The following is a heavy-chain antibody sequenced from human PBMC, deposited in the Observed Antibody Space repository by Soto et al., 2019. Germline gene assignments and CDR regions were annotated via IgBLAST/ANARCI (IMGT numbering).Heavy chain of an antibody. V-gene: IGHV3-30-3*01. CDR1: EFTFSDYA. CDR3: ARAHYHDSSGPNGHAFDI. CDR2: ISDDGDKV. Sequence: QVQLVESGGGVVQPGRSLRLSCAASEFTFSDYAMHWVRQAPGKGLEWAAVISDDGDKVFYADSMKDRLTISRDNSKSTLFLQLTSLGPEDTALYYCARAHYHDSSGPNGHAFDIWGQGTLVTVSS. D-gene: IGHD3-22*01. J-gene: IGHJ3*02.